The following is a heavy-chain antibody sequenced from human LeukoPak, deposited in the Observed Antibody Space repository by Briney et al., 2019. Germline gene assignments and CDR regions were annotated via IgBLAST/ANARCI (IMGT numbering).Heavy chain of an antibody. J-gene: IGHJ4*02. CDR1: GYTLTELS. Sequence: ASVKVSCKVSGYTLTELSMHWVRQAPGKGLEWMGGFDPEDGETIYAQKFQGRVTMTEDTSTDTAYMELSSLRSEDTAVYYCATAQLRSYYYGSNRIDYWGQGTLVTVSS. CDR3: ATAQLRSYYYGSNRIDY. CDR2: FDPEDGET. V-gene: IGHV1-24*01. D-gene: IGHD3-22*01.